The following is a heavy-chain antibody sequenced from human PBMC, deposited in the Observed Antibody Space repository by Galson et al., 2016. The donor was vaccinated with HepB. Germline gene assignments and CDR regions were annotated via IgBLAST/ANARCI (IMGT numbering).Heavy chain of an antibody. D-gene: IGHD6-19*01. CDR3: ARGYTSGWYWFDP. CDR2: IIPIFGTA. J-gene: IGHJ5*02. V-gene: IGHV1-69*06. Sequence: SVKVSCKASGGTFSIYAISWVRQAPGQRLEWMGGIIPIFGTANYAQKFQGRVTITADKSTSTAYMELTSLRSEDTAVYYCARGYTSGWYWFDPWGQGTLVTVSS. CDR1: GGTFSIYA.